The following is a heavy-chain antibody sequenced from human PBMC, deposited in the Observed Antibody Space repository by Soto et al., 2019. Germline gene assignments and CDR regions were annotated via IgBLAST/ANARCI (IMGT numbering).Heavy chain of an antibody. CDR1: GGSFSDYY. Sequence: SETLSLTCAVYGGSFSDYYWSWIRQPPGKGLEWIGKINHSGSTNYNPSLKSRVTISVDTSRNQFSLNLTSATAADTAVYYCARKGAAASYAHYYMDVWGRGTAVTVSS. J-gene: IGHJ6*03. D-gene: IGHD6-13*01. CDR2: INHSGST. V-gene: IGHV4-34*01. CDR3: ARKGAAASYAHYYMDV.